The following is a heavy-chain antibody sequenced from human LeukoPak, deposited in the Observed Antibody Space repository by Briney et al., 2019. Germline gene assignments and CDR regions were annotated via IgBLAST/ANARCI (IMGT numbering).Heavy chain of an antibody. CDR2: ISGYNGNT. V-gene: IGHV1-18*01. CDR1: GNTFNNYG. CDR3: ARDPPTYYYDSSGYFDY. J-gene: IGHJ4*02. D-gene: IGHD3-22*01. Sequence: ASVKVSCKASGNTFNNYGINWVRQAPGQGLEWMGWISGYNGNTNYAQKLQGRVTMTTDTSTSAAYMELRSLRSDDTAVYYCARDPPTYYYDSSGYFDYWGQGTLVTVSS.